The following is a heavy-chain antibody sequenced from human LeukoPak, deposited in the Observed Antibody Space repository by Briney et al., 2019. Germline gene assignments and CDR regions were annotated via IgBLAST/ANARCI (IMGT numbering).Heavy chain of an antibody. CDR1: GFTFSSYD. CDR3: AKDSHVVAATPYYFDD. Sequence: GGSLRLSCAASGFTFSSYDMSWVRQAPGKGLEWVSAISGSGRSTYYADSVKGRFTISRDNSKNTVYLQMNSLRAEDTAVYYCAKDSHVVAATPYYFDDWGQGTLVTVSS. D-gene: IGHD2-15*01. V-gene: IGHV3-23*01. J-gene: IGHJ4*02. CDR2: ISGSGRST.